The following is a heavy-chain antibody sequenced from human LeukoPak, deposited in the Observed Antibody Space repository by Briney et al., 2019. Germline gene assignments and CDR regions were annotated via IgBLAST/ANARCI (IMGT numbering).Heavy chain of an antibody. CDR1: GYTFTRYY. D-gene: IGHD5-24*01. Sequence: ASVNVSCKASGYTFTRYYMHWVRQAPGHGLEWMGIVNPGGRIATYAQKFQGRVTITRDTSTSTLYIELTSLRSEDTAVYYCTRDSYNDYYFDYWGQGTLVTVSS. CDR3: TRDSYNDYYFDY. V-gene: IGHV1-46*01. CDR2: VNPGGRIA. J-gene: IGHJ4*02.